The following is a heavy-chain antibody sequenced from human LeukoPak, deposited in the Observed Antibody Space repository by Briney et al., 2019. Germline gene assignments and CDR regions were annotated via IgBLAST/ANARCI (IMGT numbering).Heavy chain of an antibody. J-gene: IGHJ4*02. CDR2: IYHSGST. Sequence: PSETLSLTCAVSGGSISSGGYSWSWIRQPPGKGLEWIGYIYHSGSTYYNPSLKSRVTISVDRSKNQFSLKLSSVTAADTAVYYCARSTMVRGAKDSYYFDYWGQGTLVTVSS. CDR1: GGSISSGGYS. V-gene: IGHV4-30-2*01. CDR3: ARSTMVRGAKDSYYFDY. D-gene: IGHD3-10*01.